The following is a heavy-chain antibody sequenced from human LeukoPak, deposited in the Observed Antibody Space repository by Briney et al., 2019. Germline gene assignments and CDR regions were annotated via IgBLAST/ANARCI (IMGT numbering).Heavy chain of an antibody. D-gene: IGHD4-17*01. J-gene: IGHJ4*02. V-gene: IGHV4-34*01. CDR1: GGSFSGYY. Sequence: SETLSLTCAVYGGSFSGYYWSWIRQLPGKGLEWIGEINHSGSTNYNPSLKSRVTISVDTSKNQFSLKLSSVTAADTAVYYCARATVTTDPHFDYWGQGTLVTVSS. CDR3: ARATVTTDPHFDY. CDR2: INHSGST.